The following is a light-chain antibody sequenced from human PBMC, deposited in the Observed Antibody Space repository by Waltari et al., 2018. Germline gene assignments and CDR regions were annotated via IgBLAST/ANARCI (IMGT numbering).Light chain of an antibody. CDR2: EVR. J-gene: IGLJ1*01. CDR3: CSYAGNSIYV. Sequence: QSALTQPASVSGSPGQSITISCTGTTSDVGSYTLVSWYQHHPGKAPKLISFEVRERPSGVSNRFSGSKSGNTASLTISGLQAEDEADYHCCSYAGNSIYVFGTGTRVTVL. V-gene: IGLV2-23*02. CDR1: TSDVGSYTL.